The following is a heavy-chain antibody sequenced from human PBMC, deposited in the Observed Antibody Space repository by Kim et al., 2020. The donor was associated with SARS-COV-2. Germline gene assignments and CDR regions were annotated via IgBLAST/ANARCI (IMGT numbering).Heavy chain of an antibody. CDR3: TRDGPYYDILTGYYCDGMDG. Sequence: GGSLRLSCTASGFTFGDYAMSWVRQAPGKGLEWVGFIRSKAYGGTTEYAASVKGRFTISRDDSKSIAYLQMNSLKTEDTAVYYCTRDGPYYDILTGYYCDGMDGWGQGTTVTVSS. CDR2: IRSKAYGGTT. J-gene: IGHJ6*02. D-gene: IGHD3-9*01. V-gene: IGHV3-49*04. CDR1: GFTFGDYA.